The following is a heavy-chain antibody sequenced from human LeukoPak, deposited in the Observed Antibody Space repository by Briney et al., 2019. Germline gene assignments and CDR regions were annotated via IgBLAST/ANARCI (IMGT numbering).Heavy chain of an antibody. Sequence: GASVKVSCTASGYTLTSYDINCVRQATGQGLEWMGWMNPNSGNTGYAQKFQGRVTMTRNTSISTAYMELSSLRSEDTAVYYCARGRAYYYDSSGLCWGQGTLVTVSS. D-gene: IGHD3-22*01. CDR2: MNPNSGNT. J-gene: IGHJ4*02. CDR3: ARGRAYYYDSSGLC. V-gene: IGHV1-8*01. CDR1: GYTLTSYD.